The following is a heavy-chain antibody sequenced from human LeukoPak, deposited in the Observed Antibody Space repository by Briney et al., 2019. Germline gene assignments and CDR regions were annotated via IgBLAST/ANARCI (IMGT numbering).Heavy chain of an antibody. J-gene: IGHJ4*02. CDR1: GFTLSSYG. CDR2: IWYDGSNE. Sequence: GRSLRLSCAASGFTLSSYGMHWVRQAPGKGLEWVAVIWYDGSNEYYADSVKGRFTISRDNSKNTLYLQMNSLRAEDTAVYYCARDHDSSGYIDYWGQGTLVTVSS. D-gene: IGHD3-22*01. CDR3: ARDHDSSGYIDY. V-gene: IGHV3-33*01.